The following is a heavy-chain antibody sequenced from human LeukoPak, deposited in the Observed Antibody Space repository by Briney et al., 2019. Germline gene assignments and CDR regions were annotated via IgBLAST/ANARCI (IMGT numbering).Heavy chain of an antibody. J-gene: IGHJ4*02. V-gene: IGHV3-23*01. Sequence: GGSLRLSCAASGFTFSSYGMSWVRQAPGKGLEWVSGISGSGGSTYYADSVKGRLTISRDNSKNTLYLQMNSLRAEDTAVYYCAKGSRGIAAPIDYWGQGTLVTVSS. CDR2: ISGSGGST. CDR3: AKGSRGIAAPIDY. CDR1: GFTFSSYG. D-gene: IGHD6-13*01.